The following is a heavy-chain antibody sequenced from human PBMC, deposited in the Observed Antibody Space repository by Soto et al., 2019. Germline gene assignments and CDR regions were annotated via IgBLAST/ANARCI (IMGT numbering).Heavy chain of an antibody. V-gene: IGHV1-69*13. CDR3: EREPANYYYGMDV. J-gene: IGHJ6*02. CDR2: IIPIFGTA. Sequence: SVKVSCKASGGTFSSYAISWVRQAPGQGLEWMGGIIPIFGTANYAQKFQGRVTITADESTSTAYMELSSLRSEDTAVYYCEREPANYYYGMDVWGQGTTVTVSS. CDR1: GGTFSSYA.